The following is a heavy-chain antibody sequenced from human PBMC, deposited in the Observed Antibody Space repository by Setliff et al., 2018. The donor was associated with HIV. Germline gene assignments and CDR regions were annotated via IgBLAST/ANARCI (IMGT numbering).Heavy chain of an antibody. CDR3: ARGIKSGYYDSSGYYSDY. CDR2: INPTGDSM. Sequence: GASVKVSCKASGYTFTNYYMHWVRQAPGQGLEWMGIINPTGDSMSHAQKFQGRVTMTRDTSTSTVYMELSSLRSEDTAVYYCARGIKSGYYDSSGYYSDYWGQGTLVTVSS. CDR1: GYTFTNYY. D-gene: IGHD3-22*01. J-gene: IGHJ4*02. V-gene: IGHV1-46*01.